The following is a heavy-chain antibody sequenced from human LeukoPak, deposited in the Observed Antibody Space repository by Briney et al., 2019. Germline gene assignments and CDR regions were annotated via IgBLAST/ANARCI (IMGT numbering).Heavy chain of an antibody. CDR1: GGSTSSSNYY. D-gene: IGHD6-19*01. CDR2: IHYSGNT. V-gene: IGHV4-39*07. Sequence: SETLSLTCTVSGGSTSSSNYYWGWIRQPPGKGLEWIGGIHYSGNTYYNPSLKSRVTISVDTSKNQFSLKLSSVTAADTAVYYCARDALEYSSGYFDYWGQGTLVTVSS. J-gene: IGHJ4*02. CDR3: ARDALEYSSGYFDY.